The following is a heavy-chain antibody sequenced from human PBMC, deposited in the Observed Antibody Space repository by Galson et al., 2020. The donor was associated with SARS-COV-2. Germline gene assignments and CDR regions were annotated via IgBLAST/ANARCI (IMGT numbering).Heavy chain of an antibody. D-gene: IGHD2-2*02. V-gene: IGHV1-24*01. CDR3: ATGAPHCSSTSCHNNWFDP. CDR2: FDPEDGET. Sequence: ASVTVSCKVSGYTLTELSMHWVRQAPGKGLEWMGGFDPEDGETIYAQKFQGRVTMTEDTSTDTAYMELSSLRSEDTAVYYCATGAPHCSSTSCHNNWFDPWGQGTLVTVSS. J-gene: IGHJ5*02. CDR1: GYTLTELS.